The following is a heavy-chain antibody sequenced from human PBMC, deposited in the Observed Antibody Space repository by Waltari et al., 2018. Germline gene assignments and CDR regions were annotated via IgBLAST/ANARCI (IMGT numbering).Heavy chain of an antibody. Sequence: EVQLVESGGGLIQPGGSLRLPCAASGFDFGSHWMDWVRHSPGEGLMWVARIKSDGSGAGYADSVKGRFTISRDNAKDTLYLQMNSLKVEDTAMYYCARDDSLWPHYFDHWGQGTLVTVSS. CDR3: ARDDSLWPHYFDH. CDR1: GFDFGSHW. D-gene: IGHD2-21*01. CDR2: IKSDGSGA. V-gene: IGHV3-74*01. J-gene: IGHJ4*02.